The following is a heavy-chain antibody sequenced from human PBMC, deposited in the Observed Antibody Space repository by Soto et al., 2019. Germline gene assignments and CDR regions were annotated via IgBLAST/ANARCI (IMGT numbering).Heavy chain of an antibody. CDR2: IRSSGDRT. CDR1: GFTFSSYA. CDR3: AKQQGPGTPYYYAMDV. J-gene: IGHJ6*02. D-gene: IGHD1-1*01. V-gene: IGHV3-23*01. Sequence: EVQLLESGGGLVQPGGSLRLSCAASGFTFSSYAMSWVRQAPGKGLEWVSVIRSSGDRTYYADSVKGRFTISRDNSKNPLYMQMNSLRAEETAVYYCAKQQGPGTPYYYAMDVWGQGTTVTVSS.